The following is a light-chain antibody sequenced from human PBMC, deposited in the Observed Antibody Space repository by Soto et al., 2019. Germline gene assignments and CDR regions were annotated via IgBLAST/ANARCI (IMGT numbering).Light chain of an antibody. J-gene: IGLJ1*01. CDR2: DVS. CDR3: SSYTSSSTLVV. CDR1: SSDVGGYDY. Sequence: QSALTQPASVCGSPGQSITISCTGTSSDVGGYDYVSWYQQHPGKAPKLMIYDVSNRPSGVSNRFSGSKSGNTASLTISGLQAEDEADYYCSSYTSSSTLVVFGTGTKVTVL. V-gene: IGLV2-14*01.